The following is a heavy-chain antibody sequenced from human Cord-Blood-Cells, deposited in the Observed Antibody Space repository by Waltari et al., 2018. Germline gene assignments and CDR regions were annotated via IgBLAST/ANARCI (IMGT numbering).Heavy chain of an antibody. V-gene: IGHV3-23*01. J-gene: IGHJ4*02. CDR3: AKDGGNSYSSSWAFDY. CDR1: GFTFSSYA. Sequence: EVQLLESGGGLVQPGGSLRLSCAASGFTFSSYAMSWVRQAPGKGRAWVSAISGSGGGTYYADSVKGRVTIARYNSKNTLYLQMNSLRAEDTAVYYCAKDGGNSYSSSWAFDYWGQGTLVTVSS. CDR2: ISGSGGGT. D-gene: IGHD6-13*01.